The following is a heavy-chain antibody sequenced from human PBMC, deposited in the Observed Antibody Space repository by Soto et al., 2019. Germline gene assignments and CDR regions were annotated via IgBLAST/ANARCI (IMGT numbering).Heavy chain of an antibody. CDR1: GCTFTTYD. V-gene: IGHV1-8*01. CDR3: VRDCPIFGVVSALNYFAP. J-gene: IGHJ5*02. CDR2: MNPDTGKA. Sequence: ASVKVSCKASGCTFTTYDINWVRHAPGQGREWMGWMNPDTGKAGYAQMFQGRVTMTRGNSISTAYMELSSPRANDTAVYYCVRDCPIFGVVSALNYFAPWGQGTLVTASS. D-gene: IGHD3-3*01.